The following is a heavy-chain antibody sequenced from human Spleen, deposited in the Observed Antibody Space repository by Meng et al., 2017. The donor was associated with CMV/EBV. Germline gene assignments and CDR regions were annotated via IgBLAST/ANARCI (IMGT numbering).Heavy chain of an antibody. CDR2: INHSGST. V-gene: IGHV4-34*01. CDR1: GGSFSGYY. CDR3: AASYGYGMDV. D-gene: IGHD3-10*01. J-gene: IGHJ6*02. Sequence: GSLRLSCAVYGGSFSGYYWSWIRQPPGKGLEWIGEINHSGSTNYNPSLKSRVTISVDTSKNQFSLKLSSVTAADTAVYYCAASYGYGMDVWGQGTTVTVSS.